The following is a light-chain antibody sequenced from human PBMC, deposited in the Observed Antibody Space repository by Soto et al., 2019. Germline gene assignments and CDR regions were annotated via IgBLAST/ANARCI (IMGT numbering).Light chain of an antibody. CDR3: QQYGT. V-gene: IGKV1-5*03. Sequence: DIQMTQSPSTLSTSVGERVTITCRASQNISNWLAWYQQKPGKAPKLLIYEASNLESGFPSRFSGSGSGTEFTLTISSLQPDDSATYYCQQYGTFGQGTKVEIK. J-gene: IGKJ1*01. CDR1: QNISNW. CDR2: EAS.